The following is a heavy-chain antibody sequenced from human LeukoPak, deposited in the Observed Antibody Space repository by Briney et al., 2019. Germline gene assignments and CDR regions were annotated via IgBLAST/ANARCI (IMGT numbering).Heavy chain of an antibody. V-gene: IGHV3-74*01. J-gene: IGHJ4*02. CDR1: GFTFSSYW. CDR3: ARASNRNSINFDY. Sequence: GGSLRLSCAAAGFTFSSYWMHWVRQAPGKGRVWVSRINGDGSTSNYVDSVKGRFTISRDNAKNTLYLQMNSLRAEDTAVYYCARASNRNSINFDYWGQGTLVTVSS. CDR2: INGDGSTS. D-gene: IGHD1-1*01.